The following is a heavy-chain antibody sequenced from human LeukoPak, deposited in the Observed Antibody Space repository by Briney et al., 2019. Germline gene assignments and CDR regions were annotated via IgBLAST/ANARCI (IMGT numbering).Heavy chain of an antibody. CDR2: IKQDGSEK. V-gene: IGHV3-7*01. D-gene: IGHD6-19*01. J-gene: IGHJ4*02. CDR3: ARYIAVAGDYFDY. Sequence: PGGSLRLSCAASGFTFSSYWMSWVRQAPGKGLEWVANIKQDGSEKYYVDSVQGRFTISRDNAKNSLYLQMNSLRAEDTAVYYCARYIAVAGDYFDYWGQGTLVTVSS. CDR1: GFTFSSYW.